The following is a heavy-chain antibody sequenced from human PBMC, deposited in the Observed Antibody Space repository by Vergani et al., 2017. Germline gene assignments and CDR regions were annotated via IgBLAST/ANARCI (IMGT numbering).Heavy chain of an antibody. CDR2: IYYSGST. J-gene: IGHJ4*02. V-gene: IGHV4-39*07. CDR3: ARGLRFLEWLFDY. D-gene: IGHD3-3*01. CDR1: GGSISSSSYY. Sequence: QLQLQESGPGLVKPSETLSLTCTVSGGSISSSSYYWGWIRQPPGKGLEWIGRIYYSGSTYYNPSLKSRVTISVDTSKNPFSLKLSSVTAADTAVYYCARGLRFLEWLFDYWGQGTLVTVSS.